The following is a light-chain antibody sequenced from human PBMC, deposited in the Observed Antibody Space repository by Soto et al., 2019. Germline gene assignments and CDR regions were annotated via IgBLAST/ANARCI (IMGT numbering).Light chain of an antibody. V-gene: IGKV1-27*01. CDR2: AAS. CDR3: HKYNSAPLT. CDR1: QGISNY. Sequence: DIQMTQSPSSLSASVGDRVIITCWASQGISNYLAWYQQQPGKVPRLLIYAASILQSGVPSRFSGSGSGTDFTLTISSLQPEDVATYYCHKYNSAPLTFGGGTKVEIK. J-gene: IGKJ4*01.